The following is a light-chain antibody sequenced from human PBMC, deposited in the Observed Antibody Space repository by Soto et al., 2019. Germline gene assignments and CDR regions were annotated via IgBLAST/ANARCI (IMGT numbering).Light chain of an antibody. Sequence: QSVLTQLPSVSGAPGQRVTISCTGSSSNIGAGYDVHWYQQLPGTDPKLLIYGNSNRPAGFPDRFSGSKSGTSAYQAITGLQAEDEAEYYCQSDDSSLRVFYVFGTGTELTVL. V-gene: IGLV1-40*01. CDR2: GNS. J-gene: IGLJ1*01. CDR3: QSDDSSLRVFYV. CDR1: SSNIGAGYD.